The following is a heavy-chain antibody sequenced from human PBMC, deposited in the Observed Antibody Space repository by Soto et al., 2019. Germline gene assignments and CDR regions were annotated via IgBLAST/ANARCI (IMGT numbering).Heavy chain of an antibody. CDR1: GYTFTGYY. CDR3: AREAATVTTNWFDP. V-gene: IGHV1-2*02. D-gene: IGHD4-17*01. J-gene: IGHJ5*02. CDR2: INPNSGGT. Sequence: GASVKVSCKASGYTFTGYYMHWVRQAPGQGLEWMGWINPNSGGTNYAQKFQGRVTMTRDTPISTAYMELSRLRSDDTAVYYCAREAATVTTNWFDPRGQGTLVTVSS.